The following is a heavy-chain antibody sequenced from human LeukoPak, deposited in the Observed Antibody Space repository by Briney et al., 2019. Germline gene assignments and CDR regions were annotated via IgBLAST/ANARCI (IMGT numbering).Heavy chain of an antibody. Sequence: PGGSLRLSCAASGFTVSVNYLSWVRHAPGGGLVWVSTLYSGGSSHYADSVKSRFTISRDNSKNTLYLQMDTLRAEDTAVYYCARGYNYSFSFWGQGTLVTVTS. V-gene: IGHV3-66*01. J-gene: IGHJ4*02. CDR2: LYSGGSS. D-gene: IGHD5-18*01. CDR1: GFTVSVNY. CDR3: ARGYNYSFSF.